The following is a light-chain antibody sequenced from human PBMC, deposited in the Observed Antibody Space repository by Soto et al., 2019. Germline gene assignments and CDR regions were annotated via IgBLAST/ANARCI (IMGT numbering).Light chain of an antibody. CDR2: DAS. Sequence: DVVMTQTPLSLSVAPGQPASISCKSSQSLLHITGETFLFWYQQKPGKAPKVLIYDASSLESGVPSRFSGSGSGTHFILTISSLQPDDFATYYCHYYSAVWTFGQGTKVDIK. CDR3: HYYSAVWT. CDR1: QSLLHITGETF. J-gene: IGKJ1*01. V-gene: IGKV2-29*03.